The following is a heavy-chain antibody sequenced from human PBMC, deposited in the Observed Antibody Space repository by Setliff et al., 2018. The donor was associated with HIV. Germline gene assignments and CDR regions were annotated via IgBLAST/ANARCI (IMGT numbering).Heavy chain of an antibody. J-gene: IGHJ3*02. CDR1: DGSISSDY. V-gene: IGHV4-59*01. CDR2: ISSTGAA. CDR3: ARGGKRAFDI. Sequence: SETLSLTCSVSDGSISSDYWSWIRQPPGKGLEWIGYISSTGAAWYNPSLKSRVTMSIDTSKIHFSLTLSSVSGADTALYFCARGGKRAFDIWGQGAMVTVSS.